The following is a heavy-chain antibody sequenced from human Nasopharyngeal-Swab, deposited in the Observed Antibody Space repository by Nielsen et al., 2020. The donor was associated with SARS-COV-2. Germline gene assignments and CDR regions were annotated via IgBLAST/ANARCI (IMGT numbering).Heavy chain of an antibody. J-gene: IGHJ6*02. V-gene: IGHV1-2*06. CDR3: ARVGPSGYYYGMDV. Sequence: WVRHAPGQGLEWMGRINPNSGGTNYAQKFQGRVTMTRDTSISTAYMELSRLRSDDTAVYYCARVGPSGYYYGMDVWGQGTTVTVSS. D-gene: IGHD6-25*01. CDR2: INPNSGGT.